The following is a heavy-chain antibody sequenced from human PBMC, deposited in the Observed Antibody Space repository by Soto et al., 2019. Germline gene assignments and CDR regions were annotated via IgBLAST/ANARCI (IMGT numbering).Heavy chain of an antibody. CDR2: VYYTGTT. CDR3: ARNWDLALVPAAYFDS. V-gene: IGHV4-39*01. Sequence: LSLTCTVSNFSVLTSIYYWAWIRQPPGKGLEWVGTVYYTGTTYYNPSLQSRVTISIDTSKNQFSLNLNSVTAADTAVYYCARNWDLALVPAAYFDSWGQGTLVTVSS. J-gene: IGHJ4*02. CDR1: NFSVLTSIYY. D-gene: IGHD2-2*01.